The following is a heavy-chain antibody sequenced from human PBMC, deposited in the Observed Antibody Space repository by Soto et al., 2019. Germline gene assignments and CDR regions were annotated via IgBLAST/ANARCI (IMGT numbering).Heavy chain of an antibody. CDR3: AREGFGGGSYSYYYYGMDV. CDR2: INAGNGNT. Sequence: GASVKVSCKASGYTFTSYAMHWVRQAPGQRLEWMGWINAGNGNTKYSQKFQGRVTITRDTSASTAYMELSSLRSEDTAVYYCAREGFGGGSYSYYYYGMDVWGQGATVTVSS. J-gene: IGHJ6*02. CDR1: GYTFTSYA. D-gene: IGHD1-26*01. V-gene: IGHV1-3*01.